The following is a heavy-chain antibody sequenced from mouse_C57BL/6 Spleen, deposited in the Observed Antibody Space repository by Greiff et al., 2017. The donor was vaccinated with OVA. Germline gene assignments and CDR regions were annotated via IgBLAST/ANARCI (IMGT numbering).Heavy chain of an antibody. V-gene: IGHV5-17*01. Sequence: EVHLVESGGGLVKPGGSLKLSCAASGFTFSDYGMHWVRQAPEKGLEWVAYISSGSSTIYYADTVKGRFTISRDNAKNTPFLQMTSLRSEDTAMYYCASEAVWFAYWGQGTLVTVSA. CDR2: ISSGSSTI. J-gene: IGHJ3*01. CDR3: ASEAVWFAY. CDR1: GFTFSDYG.